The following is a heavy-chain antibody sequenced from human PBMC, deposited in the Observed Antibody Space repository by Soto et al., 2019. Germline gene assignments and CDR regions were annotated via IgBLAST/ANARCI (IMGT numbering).Heavy chain of an antibody. Sequence: PSETLSLTCAVYGGSFSGYYWTWIRQPPGTGLEWIGEINHSGSTNYNPSLKSRVTISVDTSKNQFSLKLTSVTAADTAVYYCARSRYDSSGYYLGTRAGPFDYWGQGTLVTVSS. CDR2: INHSGST. CDR1: GGSFSGYY. V-gene: IGHV4-34*01. J-gene: IGHJ4*02. D-gene: IGHD3-22*01. CDR3: ARSRYDSSGYYLGTRAGPFDY.